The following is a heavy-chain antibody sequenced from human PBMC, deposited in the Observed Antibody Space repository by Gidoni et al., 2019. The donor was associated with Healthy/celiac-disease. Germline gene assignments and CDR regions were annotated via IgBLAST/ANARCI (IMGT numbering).Heavy chain of an antibody. CDR3: ARQGFWSGYLNWFDP. Sequence: QLQLQESVPGLVTPSQTLSLTCTVSGVPISSSSYYWGWIRQPPGKGLEWSGSIYYSGSTYYNPSLKSRVTISVDTSKNQFSLKLSSVTAADTAVYYCARQGFWSGYLNWFDPWGQGTLVTVSS. CDR1: GVPISSSSYY. CDR2: IYYSGST. V-gene: IGHV4-39*01. D-gene: IGHD3-3*01. J-gene: IGHJ5*02.